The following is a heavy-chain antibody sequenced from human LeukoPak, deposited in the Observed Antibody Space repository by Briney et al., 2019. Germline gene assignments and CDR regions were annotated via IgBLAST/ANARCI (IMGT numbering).Heavy chain of an antibody. Sequence: ASVKVSCKASGYTFTSYYMHWVRQAPGQGLEWMGIINPSGGSTSYAQKFQGRVTMTRDMSTSTVYMELSSLRSEDMAVYYCARAISSPITIFEWGQGTLVTVSS. J-gene: IGHJ4*02. CDR2: INPSGGST. CDR3: ARAISSPITIFE. V-gene: IGHV1-46*01. D-gene: IGHD3-9*01. CDR1: GYTFTSYY.